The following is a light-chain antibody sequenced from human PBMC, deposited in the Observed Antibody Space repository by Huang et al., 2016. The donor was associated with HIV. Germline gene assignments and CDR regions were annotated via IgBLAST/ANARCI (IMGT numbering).Light chain of an antibody. Sequence: IVMTQSPATLSVSPGERVTLSCRASRSVGNKLAWYQQKVGQPPRLLIYVASTRATGIAARFSGSGSGTDFTLTISSLQSEDFAVYYCQQYNDWPPWYTFGQGTKLEIK. CDR1: RSVGNK. CDR3: QQYNDWPPWYT. J-gene: IGKJ2*01. CDR2: VAS. V-gene: IGKV3-15*01.